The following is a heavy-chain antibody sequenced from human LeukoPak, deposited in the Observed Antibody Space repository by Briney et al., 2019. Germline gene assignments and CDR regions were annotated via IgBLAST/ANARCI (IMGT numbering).Heavy chain of an antibody. CDR3: ARHLDYGDYVALYYFDY. J-gene: IGHJ4*02. V-gene: IGHV4-39*07. CDR1: GGSISSSSYY. CDR2: IYYSGST. Sequence: SETLSLTCTVSGGSISSSSYYWGWIRQPPGKGLEWIGSIYYSGSTYYNPSRKSRVTISVDTSENQFSLKLSSVTAADTAVYYCARHLDYGDYVALYYFDYWGQGTLVTVSS. D-gene: IGHD4-17*01.